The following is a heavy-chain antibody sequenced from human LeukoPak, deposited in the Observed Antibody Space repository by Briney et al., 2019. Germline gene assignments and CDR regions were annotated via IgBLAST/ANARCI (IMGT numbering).Heavy chain of an antibody. CDR3: AAVVEMATIWGFDY. CDR2: IIPILGIA. Sequence: SVKVSCKASGGTFSSYTISWVRQAPGQGLERLGRIIPILGIANYAQKFQGRVTITADKSTSTAYMELSSLRSEDTAVYYCAAVVEMATIWGFDYWGQGTLVTVSS. J-gene: IGHJ4*02. V-gene: IGHV1-69*02. CDR1: GGTFSSYT. D-gene: IGHD5-24*01.